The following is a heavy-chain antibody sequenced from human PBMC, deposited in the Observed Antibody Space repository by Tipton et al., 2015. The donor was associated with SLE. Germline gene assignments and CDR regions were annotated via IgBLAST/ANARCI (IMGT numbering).Heavy chain of an antibody. CDR1: GVSISTSY. CDR2: IYPSGTT. CDR3: AREGRYPYYYYYMDV. J-gene: IGHJ6*03. D-gene: IGHD2-2*01. V-gene: IGHV4-59*01. Sequence: TLSLTCSVSGVSISTSYWSWIRQPPGKGLEWMGYIYPSGTTPYNPSLKGRLTISVDTSKNQFSLKLSSVTAADTAVYYCAREGRYPYYYYYMDVWGKGTTVTVSS.